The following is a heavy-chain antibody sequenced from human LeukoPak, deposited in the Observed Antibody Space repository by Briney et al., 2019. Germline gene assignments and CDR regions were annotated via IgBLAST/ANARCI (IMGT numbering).Heavy chain of an antibody. J-gene: IGHJ4*02. CDR1: GGTFSSYA. CDR2: IIPILGIA. V-gene: IGHV1-69*04. Sequence: GASVKVSCKASGGTFSSYAISWVRQAPGQGLEWMGRIIPILGIANYAQKFQGRVTITADKSTSTAYMELSSLRSEDTAVYYCARSRRYYDTSDGDPHPYYFDYWGQGTLVTVSS. D-gene: IGHD3-22*01. CDR3: ARSRRYYDTSDGDPHPYYFDY.